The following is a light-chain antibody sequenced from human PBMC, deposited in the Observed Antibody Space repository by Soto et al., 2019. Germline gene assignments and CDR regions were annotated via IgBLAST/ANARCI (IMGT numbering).Light chain of an antibody. J-gene: IGKJ1*01. CDR3: QQYGSSPQT. V-gene: IGKV3-15*01. Sequence: DIMMYPSPATLSVSTGERATLSCLASQNIISNLAWYQQKPGQAPRLLIYGASTRATGIPARFSGGGSGTEFTLTISSLQSEDFAMYYCQQYGSSPQTFGHGTIVDI. CDR2: GAS. CDR1: QNIISN.